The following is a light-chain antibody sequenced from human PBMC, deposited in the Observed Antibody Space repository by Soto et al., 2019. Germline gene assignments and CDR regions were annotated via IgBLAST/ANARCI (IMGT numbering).Light chain of an antibody. J-gene: IGLJ1*01. CDR2: NND. Sequence: HSVLTQPPSASGTPGQRVTISCSGSSSNIGSNFVYWYQQRPGTAPRLLIYNNDQRPSGVPDRFSGSKSGTSASLAISGLRSEDEADYYCAAWDDSLSVRYVFGTGTKLTVL. V-gene: IGLV1-47*02. CDR3: AAWDDSLSVRYV. CDR1: SSNIGSNF.